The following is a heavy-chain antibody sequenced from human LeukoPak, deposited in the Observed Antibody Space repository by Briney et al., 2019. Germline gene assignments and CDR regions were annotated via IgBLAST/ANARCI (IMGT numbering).Heavy chain of an antibody. CDR3: ATSFSGFCSMTSCPGYY. V-gene: IGHV1-69*05. CDR2: IIPIFGTP. CDR1: GGTFSSYA. Sequence: GASVKVSCKASGGTFSSYAISWVRQAPGQGPEWMGGIIPIFGTPNYAQKFEGRVTITTDEATNTAFMELRSLRSEDTAIYFCATSFSGFCSMTSCPGYYWGQGTLVTVSS. D-gene: IGHD2-2*01. J-gene: IGHJ4*02.